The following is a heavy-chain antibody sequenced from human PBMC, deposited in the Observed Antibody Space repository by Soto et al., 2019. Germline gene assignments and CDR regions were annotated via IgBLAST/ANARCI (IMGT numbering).Heavy chain of an antibody. CDR2: VNPISGGT. Sequence: QVQLVQSGAEVKKPGASVKVSCKASGYTFTGHYILWVRQAPGQGLEWMGWVNPISGGTIYAQKFLGWVPMTRDTSTSTAYLELRNLTSDATAVYYCARAKNFGSGELDYWGQGTLVTVSS. J-gene: IGHJ4*02. CDR1: GYTFTGHY. CDR3: ARAKNFGSGELDY. D-gene: IGHD3-10*01. V-gene: IGHV1-2*04.